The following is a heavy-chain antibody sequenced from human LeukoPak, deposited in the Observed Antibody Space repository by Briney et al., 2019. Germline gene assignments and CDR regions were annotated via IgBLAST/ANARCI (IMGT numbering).Heavy chain of an antibody. CDR2: INSDGSST. D-gene: IGHD3-10*01. Sequence: GGSLGLSCAASGFTFSSYWMHWVRQAPGKGLVWVSRINSDGSSTSYADSVKGRFTISRDNAKNTLYLQMNSLRAEDTAVYYCASTELTMVRGVRGYYYMDVWGKGTTVTVSS. CDR3: ASTELTMVRGVRGYYYMDV. CDR1: GFTFSSYW. J-gene: IGHJ6*03. V-gene: IGHV3-74*01.